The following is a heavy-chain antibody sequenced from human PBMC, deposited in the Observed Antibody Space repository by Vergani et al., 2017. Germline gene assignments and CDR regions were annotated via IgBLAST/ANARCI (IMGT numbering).Heavy chain of an antibody. CDR2: IYHSGST. D-gene: IGHD1-26*01. CDR3: ARASGGVGATVDY. J-gene: IGHJ4*02. V-gene: IGHV4-30-2*01. Sequence: QLQLQESGSGLVKPSQTLSLTCAVSGGSISSGGYSWSWIRQPPGKGLEWIGYIYHSGSTYYNPSLKSRVTISVDRSKNQFSLKLSSVTAADTAVYYCARASGGVGATVDYWGQGTLVTVSS. CDR1: GGSISSGGYS.